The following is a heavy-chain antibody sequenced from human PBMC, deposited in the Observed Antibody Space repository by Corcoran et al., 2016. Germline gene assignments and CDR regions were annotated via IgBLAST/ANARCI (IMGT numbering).Heavy chain of an antibody. CDR1: GGSFSGYY. CDR3: ARFLVSSWYRGPFDY. Sequence: QVQLQQWGAGLLKPSETLSLTCAVYGGSFSGYYWSWIRQPPGKGLEWIGEINHSGSTNYNPSLKSRVTISVDTSKNQFSLKLSSVTAEDTAVYYCARFLVSSWYRGPFDYWGQGTLVTVSS. V-gene: IGHV4-34*01. CDR2: INHSGST. D-gene: IGHD6-13*01. J-gene: IGHJ4*02.